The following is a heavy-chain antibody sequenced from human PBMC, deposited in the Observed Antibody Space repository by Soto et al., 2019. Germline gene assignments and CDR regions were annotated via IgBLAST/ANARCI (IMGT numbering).Heavy chain of an antibody. CDR2: ISDDGSRA. Sequence: EVQLVGSGGDLVQPGGSLRLSCTASGFTFSMYWMHWVRQVPGKGPEWVSRISDDGSRADYADSVKGRFTISRDNAKNTLYLEMHVLRADDTAVYYCTRGPRPSSVGTGAFWGQGTPVTVSS. J-gene: IGHJ4*02. D-gene: IGHD3-10*01. V-gene: IGHV3-74*01. CDR3: TRGPRPSSVGTGAF. CDR1: GFTFSMYW.